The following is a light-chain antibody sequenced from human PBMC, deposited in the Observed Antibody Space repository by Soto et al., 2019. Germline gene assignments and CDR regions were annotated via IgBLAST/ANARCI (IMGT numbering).Light chain of an antibody. CDR1: QDISYC. V-gene: IGKV1-6*01. CDR3: LQHSNYPWT. J-gene: IGKJ1*01. CDR2: AAS. Sequence: IQISQSPSHLSASVGDRVTITCRSSQDISYCLSWYQQKPGKVHKLLIYAASSLQRGVPSRFSGSGSGTDFAHTISSLQPEDFATYSCLQHSNYPWTLGQGTKVDIK.